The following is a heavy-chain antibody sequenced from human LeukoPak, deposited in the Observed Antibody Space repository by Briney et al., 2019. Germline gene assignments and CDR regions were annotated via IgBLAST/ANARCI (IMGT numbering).Heavy chain of an antibody. CDR3: ARRGSRSSGVYYGLDV. CDR1: GYSFSSNW. Sequence: GESLEISCQGSGYSFSSNWIGWVRQMPGKGLEWMGFIYPGDSETRYSPSFQGQVTISADKSISTAYVQWTSLKASDTAVYYCARRGSRSSGVYYGLDVWGQGTTVTVSS. CDR2: IYPGDSET. D-gene: IGHD6-6*01. J-gene: IGHJ6*02. V-gene: IGHV5-51*01.